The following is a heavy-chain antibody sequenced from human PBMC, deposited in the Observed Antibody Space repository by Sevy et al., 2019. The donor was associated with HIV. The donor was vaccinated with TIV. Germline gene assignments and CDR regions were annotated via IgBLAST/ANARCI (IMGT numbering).Heavy chain of an antibody. CDR1: GFTFSSYA. CDR3: AIDRIVGATPLGYYYYYMDV. V-gene: IGHV3-30-3*01. CDR2: ISYDGSNK. Sequence: GGSLRLSCAASGFTFSSYAMHWVRQAPGKGLEWVAVISYDGSNKYYADSVKGRFTISRDNSKNMLYLQMNSLRAEDTAAYYCAIDRIVGATPLGYYYYYMDVWGKRTTVTVSS. J-gene: IGHJ6*03. D-gene: IGHD1-26*01.